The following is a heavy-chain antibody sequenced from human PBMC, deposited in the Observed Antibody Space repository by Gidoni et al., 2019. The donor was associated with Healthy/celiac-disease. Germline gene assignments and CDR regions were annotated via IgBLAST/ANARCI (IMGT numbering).Heavy chain of an antibody. CDR2: IYYSGGT. J-gene: IGHJ4*02. CDR3: ARGGTTGTTDYFDY. CDR1: GASVSSGSYY. V-gene: IGHV4-61*01. Sequence: QVQLQASRPGLVKPSAPLSLTCTVSGASVSSGSYYWSWIRQPPGKGLEWIGYIYYSGGTNYNPSLKSRVTISVDTSKNQFSLKLSSVTAADTAVYYCARGGTTGTTDYFDYWGQGTLVTVSS. D-gene: IGHD1-1*01.